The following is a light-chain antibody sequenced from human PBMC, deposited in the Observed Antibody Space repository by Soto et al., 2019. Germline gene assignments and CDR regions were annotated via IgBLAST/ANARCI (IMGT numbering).Light chain of an antibody. V-gene: IGKV3-15*01. CDR3: QQYETWPA. CDR2: GAS. Sequence: EIVMTQSRATRSVSPVEIVTLSCRASQTVNSHLAWYQQKPGQAPRLLMNGASTRATGIPARFSGSGSGTEFSLTISSLQSDDFAVYYCQQYETWPAFGQGTKVDIK. J-gene: IGKJ1*01. CDR1: QTVNSH.